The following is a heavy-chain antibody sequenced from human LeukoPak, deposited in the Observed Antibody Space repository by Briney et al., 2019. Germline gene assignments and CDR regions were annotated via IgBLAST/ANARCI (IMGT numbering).Heavy chain of an antibody. V-gene: IGHV4-59*08. J-gene: IGHJ4*02. CDR1: GGSISSYY. CDR2: IYYSGST. D-gene: IGHD5-12*01. CDR3: ARTRDSGYGGSYYFDY. Sequence: PSETLSLTCTVSGGSISSYYWGWIRQPPGKGLEWIGYIYYSGSTNYNPSLKSRVTISVDTSKNQFSLRLSSVTAADTAVYYCARTRDSGYGGSYYFDYWGQGTLVTVSS.